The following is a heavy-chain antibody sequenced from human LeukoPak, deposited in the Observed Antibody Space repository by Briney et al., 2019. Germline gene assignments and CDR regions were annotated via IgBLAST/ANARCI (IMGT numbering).Heavy chain of an antibody. CDR2: ISYDGSNK. CDR1: GFTFSSYA. Sequence: GGSLRLSCAASGFTFSSYAMHWVRQAPGKGLEWVAVISYDGSNKYYADSVKGRFTISRDNSKNTLYLQMNSLRAEDTAVYYCNSGGSSTNPHDAFDIWGQGTVVTVSS. J-gene: IGHJ3*02. CDR3: NSGGSSTNPHDAFDI. V-gene: IGHV3-30-3*01. D-gene: IGHD2-15*01.